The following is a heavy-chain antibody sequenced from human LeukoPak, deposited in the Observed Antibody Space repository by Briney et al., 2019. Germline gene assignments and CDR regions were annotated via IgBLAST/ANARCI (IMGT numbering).Heavy chain of an antibody. CDR3: ARHEVWGSGYPPIAFDY. CDR2: IYPGDSDT. CDR1: GYSFTSYW. V-gene: IGHV5-51*01. Sequence: GESLKISCKGSGYSFTSYWIGWVRQMPGKGLEWMGIIYPGDSDTRYSPSFQGQVTISADKSISTAYLQWSGLKASDTAMYYCARHEVWGSGYPPIAFDYWGQGTLVTVSS. J-gene: IGHJ4*02. D-gene: IGHD3-22*01.